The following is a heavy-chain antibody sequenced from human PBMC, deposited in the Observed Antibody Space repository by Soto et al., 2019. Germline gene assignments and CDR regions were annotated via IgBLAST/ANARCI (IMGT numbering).Heavy chain of an antibody. CDR1: GFTFSSYA. CDR2: ISYDGSNK. V-gene: IGHV3-30-3*01. CDR3: ARAGCDGGSCYTMVGLRYGMDV. Sequence: QVQLVECGGGVVQPGRSLRLSCAASGFTFSSYAMHWVRQAPGKGLEWVAVISYDGSNKYYADSVKGRFTISRDNSKNPLYLQMNSLRAEDTAVYYCARAGCDGGSCYTMVGLRYGMDVWGQGTTVTVSS. J-gene: IGHJ6*02. D-gene: IGHD2-15*01.